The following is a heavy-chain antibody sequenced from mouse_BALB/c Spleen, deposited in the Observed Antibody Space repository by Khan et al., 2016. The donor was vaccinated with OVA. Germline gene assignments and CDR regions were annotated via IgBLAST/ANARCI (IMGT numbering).Heavy chain of an antibody. Sequence: QVQLKESGPGLVAPSQSLSITCTVSGFSFNGYGVNWVRQPPGKGLEWLGMIWGDGSTDYNSALNSRLSISKDKSKSQVFLKMNSLQTDDTAMYYCARAYYGNYREAMDYWGQGTSVTVSS. CDR1: GFSFNGYG. J-gene: IGHJ4*01. D-gene: IGHD2-10*01. V-gene: IGHV2-6-7*01. CDR3: ARAYYGNYREAMDY. CDR2: IWGDGST.